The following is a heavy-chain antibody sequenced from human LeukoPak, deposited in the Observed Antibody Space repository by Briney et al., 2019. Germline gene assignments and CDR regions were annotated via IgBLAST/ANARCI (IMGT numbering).Heavy chain of an antibody. CDR3: ARDPQISSGWSRTSPYYFDY. CDR1: GFIFSRYT. J-gene: IGHJ4*02. Sequence: PGGSLRLSCAASGFIFSRYTINWVRQAPGKGLEWVSSIWSDSADIHYADSVKGRFTISRDNAKNSLYLQMNSLRAEDSAVYYCARDPQISSGWSRTSPYYFDYWGQGTLVTVSS. V-gene: IGHV3-21*01. CDR2: IWSDSADI. D-gene: IGHD6-19*01.